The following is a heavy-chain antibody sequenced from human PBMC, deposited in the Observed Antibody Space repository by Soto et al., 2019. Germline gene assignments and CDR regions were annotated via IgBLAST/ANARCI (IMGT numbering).Heavy chain of an antibody. V-gene: IGHV3-30-3*01. D-gene: IGHD3-3*01. CDR3: ARDRYEFWSGYYRLGTHEY. J-gene: IGHJ4*02. CDR1: GFTFRSYA. CDR2: ISHDGNNK. Sequence: GGSLRLSFAVSGFTFRSYAMPWVRQAPGKGLECLPVISHDGNNKYYADSVKGRFTISRDNSKNPLYVQMNGLRAEDTAVYYCARDRYEFWSGYYRLGTHEYWGQGTLVTVSS.